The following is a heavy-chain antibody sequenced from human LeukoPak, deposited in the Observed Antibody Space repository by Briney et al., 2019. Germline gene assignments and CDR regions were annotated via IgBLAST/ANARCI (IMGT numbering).Heavy chain of an antibody. CDR1: GYTFTSYA. J-gene: IGHJ3*02. D-gene: IGHD2-8*01. Sequence: GASVKVSCKASGYTFTSYAMNWVRQAPGQGLEWMGWINTDTGNPTYAQGFTGRFVFSLDTSVSTAYLQTSSLRAEDTAVYYCASKMYADAFDIWGQGTMVTVSS. CDR2: INTDTGNP. CDR3: ASKMYADAFDI. V-gene: IGHV7-4-1*02.